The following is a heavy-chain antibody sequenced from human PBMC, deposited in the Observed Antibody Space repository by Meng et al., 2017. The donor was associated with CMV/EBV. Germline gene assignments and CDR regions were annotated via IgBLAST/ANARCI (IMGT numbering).Heavy chain of an antibody. V-gene: IGHV1-2*02. J-gene: IGHJ4*02. Sequence: ASCKASGYTFTGYYMHWVRQAPGQGLEWMGWINPNSGGTNYAQKFQGRVTMTRDTSISTAYMELSRLRSDDTAVYYCARDSHCSSTSCPLDYWGQGTLVTVSS. D-gene: IGHD2-2*01. CDR3: ARDSHCSSTSCPLDY. CDR1: GYTFTGYY. CDR2: INPNSGGT.